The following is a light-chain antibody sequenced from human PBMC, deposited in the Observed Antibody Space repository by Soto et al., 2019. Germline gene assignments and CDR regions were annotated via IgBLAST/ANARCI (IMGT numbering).Light chain of an antibody. V-gene: IGKV3-20*01. CDR1: QSVTKS. Sequence: IVLTQYPGALSLSPGERATLSCRASQSVTKSLAWYQQKPGQAPRLLIYGASSRATGIPDRFSGSGSGTDFTLTISRLEPEDFAVYYCQQYGGSPRTFGQGTKVDI. CDR3: QQYGGSPRT. J-gene: IGKJ1*01. CDR2: GAS.